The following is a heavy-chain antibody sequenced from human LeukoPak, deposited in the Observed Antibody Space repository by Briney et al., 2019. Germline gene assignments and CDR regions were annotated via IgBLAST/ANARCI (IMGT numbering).Heavy chain of an antibody. Sequence: ASVKVSCKASGGTFSSYAISWVRQAPGQGLEWMGGIIPIFGTANYAQKFQGRVTITADESTSTAYMELSSLRSEDTAVYYCARVLERRLLVTNAFDIWGQGTMVTVSS. V-gene: IGHV1-69*13. CDR2: IIPIFGTA. CDR3: ARVLERRLLVTNAFDI. D-gene: IGHD1-1*01. J-gene: IGHJ3*02. CDR1: GGTFSSYA.